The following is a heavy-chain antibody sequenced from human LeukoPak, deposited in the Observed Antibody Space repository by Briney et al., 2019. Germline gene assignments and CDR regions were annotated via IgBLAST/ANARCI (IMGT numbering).Heavy chain of an antibody. D-gene: IGHD5-12*01. Sequence: SETLSLTCTVSGGSISSHYWSWIRQSAGKGLEWIGRFYADGSTNYNPSLKSRVTMSIDMSKTQFSLNLTSVTAADTAVYYCARDRTGFSGYEGDPFDIWGQGTMVTVSP. CDR3: ARDRTGFSGYEGDPFDI. J-gene: IGHJ3*02. CDR2: FYADGST. CDR1: GGSISSHY. V-gene: IGHV4-4*07.